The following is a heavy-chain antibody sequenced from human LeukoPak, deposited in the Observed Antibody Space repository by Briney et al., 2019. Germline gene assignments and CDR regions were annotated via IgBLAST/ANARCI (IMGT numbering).Heavy chain of an antibody. J-gene: IGHJ4*02. Sequence: PGGSLRLSCAASGFTFDDYAMHWVRQAPGKGLEWVSLISGVGGSTYYADSVKGRFTISRDNSKNTLYLQMNSLRAEDTAVYYCASGYYYDSSGYYQFYYFDYWGQGTLVTVSS. D-gene: IGHD3-22*01. CDR1: GFTFDDYA. V-gene: IGHV3-43*02. CDR3: ASGYYYDSSGYYQFYYFDY. CDR2: ISGVGGST.